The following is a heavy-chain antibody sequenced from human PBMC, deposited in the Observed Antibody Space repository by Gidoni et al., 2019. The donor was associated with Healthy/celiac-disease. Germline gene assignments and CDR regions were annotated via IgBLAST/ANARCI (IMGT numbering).Heavy chain of an antibody. V-gene: IGHV3-21*01. CDR3: ASSVTAIPYFDY. CDR1: GLPFSSYS. Sequence: EVQLVESGGGLVKPGGSLRLSCAASGLPFSSYSMTWVRQAPGKGLEWVSSISSSSSYIYNADSVKGRFTISRDNAKNSLYLQMNSLRAEDTAVYYCASSVTAIPYFDYWGQGTLVTVSS. D-gene: IGHD2-21*02. CDR2: ISSSSSYI. J-gene: IGHJ4*02.